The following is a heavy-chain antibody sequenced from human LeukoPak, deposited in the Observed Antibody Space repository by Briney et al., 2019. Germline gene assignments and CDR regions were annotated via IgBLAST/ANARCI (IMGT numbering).Heavy chain of an antibody. D-gene: IGHD5-12*01. J-gene: IGHJ4*02. V-gene: IGHV4-34*03. Sequence: PSETLSLTCAVYGGSFSGYYWSWVRQPPGKGLEWIGEIHHSGSTNYNPSLKSRVTISVDNSKNQFSLKVRSVTAADTAVYYCWHSGYESGFDYWGQGTLVTVSS. CDR2: IHHSGST. CDR3: WHSGYESGFDY. CDR1: GGSFSGYY.